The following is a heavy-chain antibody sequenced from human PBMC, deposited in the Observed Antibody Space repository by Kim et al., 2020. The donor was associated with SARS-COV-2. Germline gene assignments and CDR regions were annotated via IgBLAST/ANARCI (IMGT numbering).Heavy chain of an antibody. V-gene: IGHV3-33*01. CDR2: IWYDGSNK. CDR3: ARDDSSGYCLDY. D-gene: IGHD3-22*01. Sequence: GGSLRLSCAASGFTFSSYGMHWVRQAPGKGLEWVAVIWYDGSNKYYADSVKGRFTISRDNSKNTLYLQMNSLRAEDTAVYYCARDDSSGYCLDYWGQGTLVTVSS. J-gene: IGHJ4*02. CDR1: GFTFSSYG.